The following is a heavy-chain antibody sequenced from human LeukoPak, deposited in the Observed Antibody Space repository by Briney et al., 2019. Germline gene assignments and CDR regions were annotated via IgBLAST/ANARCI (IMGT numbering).Heavy chain of an antibody. J-gene: IGHJ4*02. V-gene: IGHV1-8*01. CDR1: GYTFISHD. Sequence: GASVKVSCKASGYTFISHDINWVRQASGQGLEWVGWMSPNSANTGHAQKFQGRVTMTRDTSTSTVYMELSSLRSEDTAVYYCARASGDSSGPFDYWGQGTLVTVSS. D-gene: IGHD3-22*01. CDR3: ARASGDSSGPFDY. CDR2: MSPNSANT.